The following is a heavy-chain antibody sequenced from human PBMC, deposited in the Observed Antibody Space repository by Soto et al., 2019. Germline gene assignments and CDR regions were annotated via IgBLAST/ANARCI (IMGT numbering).Heavy chain of an antibody. J-gene: IGHJ3*02. CDR1: CFPFPSPW. V-gene: IGHV3-15*07. D-gene: IGHD6-19*01. CDR2: IKSKTDGGTT. Sequence: GVSLRFSYAASCFPFPSPWLNWVRQAPGKGLEWVGRIKSKTDGGTTDYAAPVKGRFTISRDDSKNTLYLQMNSLKIEDTAVYYCTTERAGAFDIWGQGT. CDR3: TTERAGAFDI.